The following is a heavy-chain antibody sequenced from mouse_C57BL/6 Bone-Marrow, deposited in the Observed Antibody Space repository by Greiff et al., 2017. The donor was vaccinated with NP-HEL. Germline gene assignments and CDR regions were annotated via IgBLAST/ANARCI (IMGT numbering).Heavy chain of an antibody. D-gene: IGHD2-13*01. CDR3: TYGDYYYAIDY. Sequence: DVKLVEPGTVLARPGASVKMSCKTSGYTFTSYWMHWVKQRPGQGLEWIGAIYPGNSDTSYNQKFKGKAKLTAATSASTAYMELSSLTNEDSAVEYGTYGDYYYAIDYWGQGTSVTVSS. V-gene: IGHV1-5*01. CDR1: GYTFTSYW. CDR2: IYPGNSDT. J-gene: IGHJ4*01.